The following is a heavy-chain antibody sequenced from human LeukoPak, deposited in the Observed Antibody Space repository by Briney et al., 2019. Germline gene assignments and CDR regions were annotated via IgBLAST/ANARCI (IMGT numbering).Heavy chain of an antibody. D-gene: IGHD3-22*01. Sequence: SETLSLTCTVSGGSLSSYYWSWIRQPPGKGLEWIGYIYYSGSTNYNPSLKSRVTISVDTSKNQFSLKLSSVTAADTAVYYCARAGYYDSSGYSYDAFDIWGQGTMVTVSS. CDR2: IYYSGST. V-gene: IGHV4-59*01. J-gene: IGHJ3*02. CDR1: GGSLSSYY. CDR3: ARAGYYDSSGYSYDAFDI.